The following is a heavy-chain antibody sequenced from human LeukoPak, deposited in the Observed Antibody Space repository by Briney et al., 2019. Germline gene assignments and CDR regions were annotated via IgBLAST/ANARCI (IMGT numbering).Heavy chain of an antibody. V-gene: IGHV1-69*13. CDR1: GGTFSSYA. CDR2: VIPIFGTA. J-gene: IGHJ5*02. D-gene: IGHD3-10*01. CDR3: ARDGELGGQTPFDP. Sequence: SVKVSCKASGGTFSSYAISWVRQAPGQGLEWMGGVIPIFGTANYAQKFQGRVTITADESTSTAYMELSSLRSEDTAVYYCARDGELGGQTPFDPWGQGTLVTVSS.